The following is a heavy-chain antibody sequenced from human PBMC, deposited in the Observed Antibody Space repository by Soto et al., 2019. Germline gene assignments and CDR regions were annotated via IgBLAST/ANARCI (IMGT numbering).Heavy chain of an antibody. CDR2: ISAYNGNT. CDR3: AGSSSDIVVVPAARAYYYYYGMDV. CDR1: GYTSTSYG. D-gene: IGHD2-2*01. Sequence: QVQLVQSGAEVKKPGASVKVSCKASGYTSTSYGISWVRQAPGQGLEWMGWISAYNGNTNYAQKLQGRVTMTTDTSTSTAYMELRSLRSDDTAVYYCAGSSSDIVVVPAARAYYYYYGMDVWGQGTTVTVSS. V-gene: IGHV1-18*01. J-gene: IGHJ6*02.